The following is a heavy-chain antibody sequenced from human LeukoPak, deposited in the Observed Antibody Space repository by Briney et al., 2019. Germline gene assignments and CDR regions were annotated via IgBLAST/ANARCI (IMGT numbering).Heavy chain of an antibody. CDR2: ISYIGTT. J-gene: IGHJ3*02. CDR3: ARPGLGDAFDI. D-gene: IGHD7-27*01. CDR1: GGSISTYY. V-gene: IGHV4-59*08. Sequence: MPSETLSLTCTVSGGSISTYYWSWIRQPPGKGLEWIGFISYIGTTNYNPSLKSRVTISVDSSKNQFSLKLSSVTAADTAVYYCARPGLGDAFDIWGQGTMVAVSS.